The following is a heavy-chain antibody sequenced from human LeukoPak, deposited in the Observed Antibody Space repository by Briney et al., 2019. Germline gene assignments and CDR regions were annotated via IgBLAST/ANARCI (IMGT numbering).Heavy chain of an antibody. D-gene: IGHD2-21*02. V-gene: IGHV3-9*03. CDR2: ISWNSGSI. Sequence: GRSLRLSYAASGFTFDDYAVHWVRQAPGKGLEWVSGISWNSGSIGYADSVKGRFTISRDNAKNSLYLQMNSLRAEDMALYYCAKGSANCGGDCYSGDAFDIWGQGTMVTVSS. CDR1: GFTFDDYA. J-gene: IGHJ3*02. CDR3: AKGSANCGGDCYSGDAFDI.